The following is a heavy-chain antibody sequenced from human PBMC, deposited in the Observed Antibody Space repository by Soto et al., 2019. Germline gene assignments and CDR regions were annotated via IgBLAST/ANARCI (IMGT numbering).Heavy chain of an antibody. CDR2: IDPSGGST. Sequence: ASVKVSCKASGYTFTSYYMHWVRQAPGQGFEWMGIIDPSGGSTSYAQKFQGRVTMTRDTSTSTVYMELSGLRSEDTAVYYCARAGYCSGGSCNYGMDVWGQGXTVTVSS. V-gene: IGHV1-46*01. CDR3: ARAGYCSGGSCNYGMDV. CDR1: GYTFTSYY. D-gene: IGHD2-15*01. J-gene: IGHJ6*02.